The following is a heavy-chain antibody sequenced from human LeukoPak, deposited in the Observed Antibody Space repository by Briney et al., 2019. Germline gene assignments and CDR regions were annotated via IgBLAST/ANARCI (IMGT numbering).Heavy chain of an antibody. CDR1: GYTFTSYD. CDR2: IIPIFGTA. CDR3: ARCSGGSCYSLYYYGMDV. D-gene: IGHD2-15*01. J-gene: IGHJ6*02. Sequence: SVKVSCKASGYTFTSYDINWVRQAPGQGLEWMGGIIPIFGTANYAQKFQGRVTITADESTSTAYMELSSLRSEDAAVYYCARCSGGSCYSLYYYGMDVWGQGTTVTVSS. V-gene: IGHV1-69*13.